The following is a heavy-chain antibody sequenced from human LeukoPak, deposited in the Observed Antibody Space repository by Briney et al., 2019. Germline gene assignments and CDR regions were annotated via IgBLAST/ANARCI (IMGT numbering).Heavy chain of an antibody. V-gene: IGHV3-74*01. D-gene: IGHD4-17*01. Sequence: PGGSLRLSCAASGFTFSSYWMHWVRQAPGKGLVWVSHIIGDGSSTNYADSVKGRFTISRDNAKNSLYLQMNSLRAEDTAVYYCARDSADYGDYVPLPVDYWGQGTLVTVSS. CDR3: ARDSADYGDYVPLPVDY. CDR2: IIGDGSST. CDR1: GFTFSSYW. J-gene: IGHJ4*02.